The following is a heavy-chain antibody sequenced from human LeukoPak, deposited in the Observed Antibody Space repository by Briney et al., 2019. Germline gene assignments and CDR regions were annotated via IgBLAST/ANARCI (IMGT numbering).Heavy chain of an antibody. CDR3: AREDGGSYSNRFDP. Sequence: SETLSLTCTVPGGSISSSSYYSSWIRQPAGKGLEWIVRIYTSGSTNYNPPLKSRVTMPVDTPKNQFSLKLSSVTAADTAVYYCAREDGGSYSNRFDPWGQGTLGTVSS. D-gene: IGHD1-26*01. CDR2: IYTSGST. CDR1: GGSISSSSYY. J-gene: IGHJ5*02. V-gene: IGHV4-61*02.